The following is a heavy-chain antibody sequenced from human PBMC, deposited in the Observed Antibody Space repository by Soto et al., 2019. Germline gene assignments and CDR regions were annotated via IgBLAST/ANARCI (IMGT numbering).Heavy chain of an antibody. CDR2: ISAYNGNT. CDR3: ARDPQAQYYDILTGSNLPDTYYYYYGMDV. D-gene: IGHD3-9*01. J-gene: IGHJ6*02. Sequence: ASVKVSCKASGYTFTSYGISWVRQAPGQGLEWMGWISAYNGNTNYAQKLQGRVTMTTDTSTSTAYMELRSLRSDDTAVYYCARDPQAQYYDILTGSNLPDTYYYYYGMDVWGQGTTVTVSS. CDR1: GYTFTSYG. V-gene: IGHV1-18*01.